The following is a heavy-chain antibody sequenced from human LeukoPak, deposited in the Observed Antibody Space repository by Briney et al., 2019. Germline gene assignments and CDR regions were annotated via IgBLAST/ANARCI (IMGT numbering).Heavy chain of an antibody. J-gene: IGHJ4*02. Sequence: SETLSLTCTVSGSSISSYYWSWIRQPPGKGLEWIGYIYYSGSTNYNPSLKSRVTISVDTSKNQFSLKLSSVTAVDTAVYYCARHANQYYYDGRFDYWGQGTLVTVSS. CDR2: IYYSGST. CDR3: ARHANQYYYDGRFDY. D-gene: IGHD3-22*01. V-gene: IGHV4-59*08. CDR1: GSSISSYY.